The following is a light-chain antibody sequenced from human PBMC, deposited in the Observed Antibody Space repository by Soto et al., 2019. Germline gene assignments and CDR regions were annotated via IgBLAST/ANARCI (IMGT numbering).Light chain of an antibody. CDR2: ADT. CDR1: SVGSKI. CDR3: QVWDSDSADYV. V-gene: IGLV3-21*02. Sequence: SYEMNQPPSVSVAPGQRSLMTFGGHSVGSKIVHWYQQKPGQAPLLVVYADTDRPSGIPERFSGSNSGNTATLTISRVEDGDEADYYCQVWDSDSADYVFGSGTKVTVL. J-gene: IGLJ1*01.